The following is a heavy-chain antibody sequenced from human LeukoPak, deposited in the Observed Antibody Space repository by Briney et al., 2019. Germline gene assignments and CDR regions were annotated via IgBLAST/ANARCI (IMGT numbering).Heavy chain of an antibody. Sequence: GGSLRLSCAASGFTVSSNYMSWVRQAPGKGLEWVSVIYSGGNTYYADSVKGRFTISRDNSKNTLYLQMNNLRAEDTAMYYCAREMYSGMYNDAFGIWGQGTKVTVSS. CDR1: GFTVSSNY. D-gene: IGHD1-26*01. V-gene: IGHV3-53*01. J-gene: IGHJ3*02. CDR2: IYSGGNT. CDR3: AREMYSGMYNDAFGI.